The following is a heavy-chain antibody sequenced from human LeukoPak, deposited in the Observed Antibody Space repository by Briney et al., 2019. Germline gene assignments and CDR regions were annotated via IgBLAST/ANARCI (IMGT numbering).Heavy chain of an antibody. Sequence: GGSLRLSCAASGFTFSDYYMSWVRQAPGKGLEWVSYISSSSSYTNYADSVKGRFTISRDNAKNSLYLQMNSLRAEDTAVYYCERGGYVTMKLDYWGQGTLVTVSS. V-gene: IGHV3-11*06. CDR1: GFTFSDYY. J-gene: IGHJ4*02. D-gene: IGHD3-22*01. CDR2: ISSSSSYT. CDR3: ERGGYVTMKLDY.